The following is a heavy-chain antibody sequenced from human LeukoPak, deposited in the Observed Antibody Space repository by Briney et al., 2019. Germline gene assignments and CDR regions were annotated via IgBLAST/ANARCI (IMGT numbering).Heavy chain of an antibody. CDR2: ISSSGSTI. CDR1: GFTFSDYY. CDR3: ARGLVVPAAILPDRFNAFDI. J-gene: IGHJ3*02. Sequence: GGSLRLSCAASGFTFSDYYMSWIRQAPGKGLEWVSYISSSGSTIYYADSVKGRFTISRDNAKNSLYLQMNSLRAEDTAVYYCARGLVVPAAILPDRFNAFDIWGQGTMVTVPS. D-gene: IGHD2-2*02. V-gene: IGHV3-11*01.